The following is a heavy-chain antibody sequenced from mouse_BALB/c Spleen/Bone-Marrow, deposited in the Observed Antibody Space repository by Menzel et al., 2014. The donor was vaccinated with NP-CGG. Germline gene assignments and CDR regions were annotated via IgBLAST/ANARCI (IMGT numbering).Heavy chain of an antibody. CDR3: ARDRGVQGYAMDY. CDR2: ISYGGSYI. J-gene: IGHJ4*01. D-gene: IGHD2-14*01. CDR1: GFTFSDFY. V-gene: IGHV5-4*02. Sequence: EVMLVESGGGLVKPGGSLKLSCAASGFTFSDFYMYWVRQTPEKRLEWVATISYGGSYIYYPDSVKGRFTISRDDAKNNLYLQMSRLKSEDTAMYYCARDRGVQGYAMDYWGQGTSVTVSS.